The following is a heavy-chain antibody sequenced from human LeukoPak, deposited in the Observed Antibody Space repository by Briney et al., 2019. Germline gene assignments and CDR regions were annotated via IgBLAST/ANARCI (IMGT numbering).Heavy chain of an antibody. J-gene: IGHJ4*02. CDR3: ARLAGGTMVRGVPFDY. D-gene: IGHD3-10*01. CDR1: GYSFTSYW. Sequence: GESLKISCKGSGYSFTSYWIAWVRQMPGKGLEWMGIIYPGDSDTRYSPSFQGQVTISADKSISTAYLQWSSLKASDTAMYYCARLAGGTMVRGVPFDYWGQGTLVTVSS. V-gene: IGHV5-51*01. CDR2: IYPGDSDT.